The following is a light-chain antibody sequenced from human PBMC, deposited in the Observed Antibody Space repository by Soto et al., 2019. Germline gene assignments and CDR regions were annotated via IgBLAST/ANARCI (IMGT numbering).Light chain of an antibody. V-gene: IGKV2-28*01. Sequence: DIVMTQSPGSLPFIPCGPASISCRSSQSLLHSNGYNYLDWYLQKPGQSPQLLIYLGSNRASGVPDRFSGSGSGTDFTLKISRVEAEDVGVYYCMQTLQSWTFGQGTKVDIK. CDR1: QSLLHSNGYNY. J-gene: IGKJ1*01. CDR2: LGS. CDR3: MQTLQSWT.